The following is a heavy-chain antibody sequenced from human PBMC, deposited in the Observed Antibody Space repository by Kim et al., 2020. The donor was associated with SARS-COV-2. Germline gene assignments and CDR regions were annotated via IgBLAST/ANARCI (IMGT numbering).Heavy chain of an antibody. CDR1: GFTFSSYA. D-gene: IGHD3-10*01. CDR2: ISGSGGST. Sequence: GGSLRLSCAASGFTFSSYAMSWVRQAPGKGLEWVSAISGSGGSTYYADSVKGRFTISRDNSKNTLYLQMNSLRAEDTAVYYCAKVAYYYGSGSSANYYYGMDVWGQGTTVTVSS. J-gene: IGHJ6*02. CDR3: AKVAYYYGSGSSANYYYGMDV. V-gene: IGHV3-23*01.